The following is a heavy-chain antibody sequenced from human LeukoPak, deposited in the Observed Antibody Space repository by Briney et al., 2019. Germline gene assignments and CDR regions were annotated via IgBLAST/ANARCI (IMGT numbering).Heavy chain of an antibody. CDR3: AKPVLWDVDTAMVPLLFDY. D-gene: IGHD5-18*01. CDR2: IIPMFSTP. J-gene: IGHJ4*02. CDR1: VGTFRDSA. Sequence: ASVKVSCKASVGTFRDSAISWVRQAPGQGLEWMGVIIPMFSTPDYAQKFQGRVTITADASKSTVYMDLSSLESDDTAVYYCAKPVLWDVDTAMVPLLFDYWGQGTLVTVSS. V-gene: IGHV1-69*13.